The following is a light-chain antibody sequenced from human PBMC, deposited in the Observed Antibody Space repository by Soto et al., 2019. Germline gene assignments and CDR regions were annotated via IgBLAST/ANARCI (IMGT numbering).Light chain of an antibody. V-gene: IGKV1-12*01. CDR3: QQANSFPRT. CDR1: QAVSTW. J-gene: IGKJ4*01. Sequence: DIPMTQSPSFVSASVGDRVTITCRASQAVSTWLAWYQQKPGDAPKLLIYAASTLQSGVPSRFSGSGSGTDFTLTIRSLQPEDFATYYCQQANSFPRTLGGGTKVEIK. CDR2: AAS.